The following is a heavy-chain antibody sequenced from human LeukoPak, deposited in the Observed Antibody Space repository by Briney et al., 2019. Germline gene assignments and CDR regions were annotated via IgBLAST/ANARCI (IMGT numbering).Heavy chain of an antibody. CDR3: GAGLLDY. V-gene: IGHV3-48*01. CDR1: GFIFSTYN. J-gene: IGHJ4*02. Sequence: GGSLRLSCATSGFIFSTYNMHWVRQAPGKGLEWISYITTGSRTIYYADSVKGRFTISRDNAKSSLYLQMNSLTAEDTAVYFCGAGLLDYWGQGTLVTVSS. CDR2: ITTGSRTI.